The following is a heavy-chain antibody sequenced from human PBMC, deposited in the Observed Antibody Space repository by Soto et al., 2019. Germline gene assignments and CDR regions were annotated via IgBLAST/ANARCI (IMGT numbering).Heavy chain of an antibody. CDR1: GGSISSGGYY. V-gene: IGHV4-61*08. CDR2: IYYSGST. J-gene: IGHJ4*02. Sequence: SETLSLTCTVSGGSISSGGYYWSWIRQHPGKGLEWIGYIYYSGSTNYNPSLKSRVTISVDTSKNQFSLKLSSVTAADTAVYYCASRASYYGYFDYWGQGTLVTVSS. CDR3: ASRASYYGYFDY. D-gene: IGHD1-26*01.